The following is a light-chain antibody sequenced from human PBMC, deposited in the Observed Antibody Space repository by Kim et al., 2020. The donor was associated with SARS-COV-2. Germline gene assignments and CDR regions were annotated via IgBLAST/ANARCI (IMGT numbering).Light chain of an antibody. CDR2: EDN. V-gene: IGLV6-57*03. J-gene: IGLJ3*02. Sequence: GKTVTSSCTRSSGSIASNFVQWYQQRPGSAPTTVIYEDNQRPSGVPDRFSGSIDSSSNSASLTISGLKTEDEADYYCQSYDSSSWVFGGGTKLTVL. CDR3: QSYDSSSWV. CDR1: SGSIASNF.